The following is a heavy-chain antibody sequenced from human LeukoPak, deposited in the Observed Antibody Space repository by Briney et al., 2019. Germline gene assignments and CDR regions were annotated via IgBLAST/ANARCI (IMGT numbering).Heavy chain of an antibody. CDR2: ISYDGSNK. V-gene: IGHV3-30*18. D-gene: IGHD5-18*01. CDR3: VKDPGMEDY. J-gene: IGHJ4*02. CDR1: GFTFSSYG. Sequence: GGSLRLSCAASGFTFSSYGMHWVRQAPGKGLEWVAVISYDGSNKYYADSVKGRFTISRDNSKNTLYLQMNSLRAEDTAVYYCVKDPGMEDYWGQGTLVTVSS.